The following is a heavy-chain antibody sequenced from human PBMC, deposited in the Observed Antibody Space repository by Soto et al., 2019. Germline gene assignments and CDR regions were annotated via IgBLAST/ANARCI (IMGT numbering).Heavy chain of an antibody. Sequence: PSETLSLTCTVSGGSISSYYWSWIRQPPGKGLEWIGYIYYSGSTNYNPSLKSRVTISVDTSKNQFSLKLSSVTAADTAVYYCASLGDYDILTGYYNDYWGQGTLVTVSS. J-gene: IGHJ4*02. CDR3: ASLGDYDILTGYYNDY. D-gene: IGHD3-9*01. CDR1: GGSISSYY. V-gene: IGHV4-59*08. CDR2: IYYSGST.